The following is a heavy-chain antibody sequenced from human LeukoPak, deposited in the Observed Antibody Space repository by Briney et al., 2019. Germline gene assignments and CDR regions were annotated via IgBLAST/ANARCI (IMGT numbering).Heavy chain of an antibody. CDR2: ISSNGGST. CDR3: ARYAGTVPKDDYYYYMDV. CDR1: GFTFSSYA. Sequence: PGGSLRLSCAASGFTFSSYAMHWVRQAPGKGLEYVSAISSNGGSTYYANSVKGRFTISRDNSKNTLYLQMGSLRAEDMAVYYCARYAGTVPKDDYYYYMDVWGKGTTVTVSS. J-gene: IGHJ6*03. V-gene: IGHV3-64*01. D-gene: IGHD4-11*01.